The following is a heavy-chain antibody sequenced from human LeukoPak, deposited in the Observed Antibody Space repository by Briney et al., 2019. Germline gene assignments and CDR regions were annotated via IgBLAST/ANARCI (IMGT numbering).Heavy chain of an antibody. J-gene: IGHJ6*03. CDR1: GFIFSSFG. V-gene: IGHV3-33*01. CDR2: IWHDGSYK. CDR3: ARVRGPSYYYYYMDV. Sequence: GGSLRLSCAASGFIFSSFGMHWVRQAPGKGLEWVAVIWHDGSYKYYLDSVKGRFTISRDNAKNTLYLQMNGLRAEDTAVYYCARVRGPSYYYYYMDVWGKGTTVTVSS. D-gene: IGHD3-10*01.